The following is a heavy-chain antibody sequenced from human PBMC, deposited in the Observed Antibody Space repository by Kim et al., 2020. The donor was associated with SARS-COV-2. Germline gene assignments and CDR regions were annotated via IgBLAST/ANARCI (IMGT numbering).Heavy chain of an antibody. CDR2: INAGNGNT. CDR1: GYTFTSYA. CDR3: AREGRGYYGSGSYPKNDNWFDP. D-gene: IGHD3-10*01. J-gene: IGHJ5*02. Sequence: ASVKVSCKASGYTFTSYAMHWVRQAPGQRLEWMGWINAGNGNTKYSQKFQGRVTITRDTSASTAYMELSSLRSEDTAVYYCAREGRGYYGSGSYPKNDNWFDPWGQGTLVTVSS. V-gene: IGHV1-3*01.